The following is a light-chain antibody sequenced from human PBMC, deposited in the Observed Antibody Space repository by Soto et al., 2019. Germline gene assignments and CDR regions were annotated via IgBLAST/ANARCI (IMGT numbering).Light chain of an antibody. V-gene: IGKV3-20*01. Sequence: EIVLTQSPGTLSLSPGERATLSCRASQTITSGYLAWYQQKPGQSPRLLIYGASSRTTGIPDTFSGSGSGTDFTLTINRLEPEDFAVYYCQQYGSSRTFGQGTKEDI. CDR3: QQYGSSRT. J-gene: IGKJ1*01. CDR2: GAS. CDR1: QTITSGY.